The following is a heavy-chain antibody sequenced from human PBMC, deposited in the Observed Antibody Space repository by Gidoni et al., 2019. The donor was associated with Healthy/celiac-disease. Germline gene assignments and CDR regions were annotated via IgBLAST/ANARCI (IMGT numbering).Heavy chain of an antibody. CDR1: GFTFDDYA. Sequence: EVQLVESGGGLVQPGRSLRLSCAASGFTFDDYAMHWVRQAPGKGLEWVSGISGNSGSIGYADSVKGRFTISRDNAKNSLYLQMNSLRAEDTALYYCAKDISSYYYYYGMDVWGQGTTVTVSS. V-gene: IGHV3-9*01. CDR2: ISGNSGSI. J-gene: IGHJ6*02. CDR3: AKDISSYYYYYGMDV.